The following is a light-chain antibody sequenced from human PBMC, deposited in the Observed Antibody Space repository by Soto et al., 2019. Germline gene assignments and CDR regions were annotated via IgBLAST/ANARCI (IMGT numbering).Light chain of an antibody. CDR3: QQYYSSPWT. V-gene: IGKV4-1*01. CDR2: WAS. Sequence: DIVPPQPPVYLTVSRGPSVTINCKSRTSVLYSSNNKNYLAWYHQKPGQPPKLLIYWASTRESGVPARFSGSGSGTDFTLTISSLQAEDVAVYYCQQYYSSPWTFGQGTKVDIK. CDR1: TSVLYSSNNKNY. J-gene: IGKJ1*01.